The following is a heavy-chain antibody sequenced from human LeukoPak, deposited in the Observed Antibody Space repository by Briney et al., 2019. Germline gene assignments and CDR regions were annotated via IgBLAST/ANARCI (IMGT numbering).Heavy chain of an antibody. CDR2: TYTSGST. Sequence: PSQTLSLTCTVSGGSISSGSYYWSWIRQPAGKGLEWIGRTYTSGSTNYNPSLKSRVTISVDTSKNQFSLKLSSVTAADTAVYYCAREPYSSGWYDHWGQGTLVTVSS. V-gene: IGHV4-61*02. CDR3: AREPYSSGWYDH. D-gene: IGHD6-19*01. CDR1: GGSISSGSYY. J-gene: IGHJ5*02.